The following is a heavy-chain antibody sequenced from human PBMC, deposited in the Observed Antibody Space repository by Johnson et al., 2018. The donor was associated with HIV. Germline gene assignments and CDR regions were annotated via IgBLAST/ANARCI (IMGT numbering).Heavy chain of an antibody. CDR2: ISYDGSTK. Sequence: QVQLVESGGGVVQPGRSLRLSCAASGFTFSNYAIHWVRQAPGKGLEWVAVISYDGSTKYYADPVKGRFTISRDNSKNTLYLQMNSLRTEDTAVYYCARVTGTANAFDIWGQGTMVTVSS. CDR3: ARVTGTANAFDI. CDR1: GFTFSNYA. V-gene: IGHV3-30*03. J-gene: IGHJ3*02. D-gene: IGHD1-14*01.